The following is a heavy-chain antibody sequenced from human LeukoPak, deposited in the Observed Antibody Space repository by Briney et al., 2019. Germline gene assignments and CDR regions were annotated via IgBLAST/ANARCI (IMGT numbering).Heavy chain of an antibody. CDR2: IIIISSYI. CDR3: ARDWAVAGKGYYFDY. V-gene: IGHV3-21*01. Sequence: PGGSLRLSCAASGFTFSSYSMNWVRQAPRKGLEWVSSIIIISSYIYYADSVKGRLTISRDNAKNSLYLQRNSLRGEDTAVYYCARDWAVAGKGYYFDYWGQGTLVTVSS. J-gene: IGHJ4*02. D-gene: IGHD6-19*01. CDR1: GFTFSSYS.